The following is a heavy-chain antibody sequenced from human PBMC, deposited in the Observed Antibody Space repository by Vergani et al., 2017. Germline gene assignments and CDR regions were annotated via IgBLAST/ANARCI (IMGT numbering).Heavy chain of an antibody. CDR1: GFTFRSYG. D-gene: IGHD6-19*01. CDR2: MWYDGSNK. CDR3: AKEPGYSSCWEIYYCYYMDV. J-gene: IGHJ6*03. V-gene: IGHV3-33*06. Sequence: QVQMVESGGGVVQPGRSLRLSCAASGFTFRSYGLHWVRQAPGKGFEWVAVMWYDGSNKYYVDSVKGRFTISRDSSKNTLYLQMNRLRAEDTAVYYCAKEPGYSSCWEIYYCYYMDVWGKGTTVTVSS.